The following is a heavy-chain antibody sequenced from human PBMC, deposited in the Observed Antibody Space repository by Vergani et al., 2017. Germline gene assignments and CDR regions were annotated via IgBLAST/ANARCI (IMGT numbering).Heavy chain of an antibody. CDR3: ARVNTESIGHLYYYYYMDV. J-gene: IGHJ6*03. V-gene: IGHV4-34*01. CDR1: GGSFTSYH. D-gene: IGHD4-11*01. Sequence: QVQLQQWGGGLLKPSETLSLTCVVNGGSFTSYHWTWIRQSPGEGLGWVGDIDHTGGPDYNLSRKSRLTMSVDKSRNQFSLTLNSVTATDTAIYFCARVNTESIGHLYYYYYMDVWGQGTAVTVS. CDR2: IDHTGGP.